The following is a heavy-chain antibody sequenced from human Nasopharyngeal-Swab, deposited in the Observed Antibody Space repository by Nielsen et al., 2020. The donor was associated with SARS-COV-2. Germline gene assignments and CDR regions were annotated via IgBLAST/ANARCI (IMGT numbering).Heavy chain of an antibody. CDR2: ISSSGSTI. Sequence: GESLKISCAASGFTFSDYYMSWIRQAPGKGLEWVSYISSSGSTIYYADSVKGRFTISRDNAKNSLYLQMNSLRAENAAVYYCAREVSWGLQFLEWLLPTFDYWGQGTLVTVSS. D-gene: IGHD3-3*01. CDR1: GFTFSDYY. V-gene: IGHV3-11*01. CDR3: AREVSWGLQFLEWLLPTFDY. J-gene: IGHJ4*02.